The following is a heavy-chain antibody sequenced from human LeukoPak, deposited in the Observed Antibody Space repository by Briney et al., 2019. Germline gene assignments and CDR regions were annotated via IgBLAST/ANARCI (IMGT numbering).Heavy chain of an antibody. CDR1: GGSFSGYY. D-gene: IGHD4-11*01. J-gene: IGHJ4*02. CDR2: INHSGGT. V-gene: IGHV4-34*01. CDR3: ARRLLRSMTNLDY. Sequence: PSETLSLTCAVYGGSFSGYYWSWIRQPPGKGLEWIGEINHSGGTNYNPSLKSRVTISVDTSKNQFSLKLSSVTAADTAVYYCARRLLRSMTNLDYWGQGTLVTVSS.